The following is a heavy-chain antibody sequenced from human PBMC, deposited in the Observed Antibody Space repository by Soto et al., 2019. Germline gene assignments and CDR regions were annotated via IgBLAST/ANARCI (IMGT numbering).Heavy chain of an antibody. CDR3: ARETLIRNYYYGMDV. Sequence: PSETLSLTCTVSGGSISSYYWSWIRQPPGKGLEWIGYIYYSGSTNYNPSPKSRVTISVDTSKNQFSLKLSSVTAADTAVYYCARETLIRNYYYGMDVWGQGTTVTVSS. CDR2: IYYSGST. D-gene: IGHD2-8*01. V-gene: IGHV4-59*01. J-gene: IGHJ6*02. CDR1: GGSISSYY.